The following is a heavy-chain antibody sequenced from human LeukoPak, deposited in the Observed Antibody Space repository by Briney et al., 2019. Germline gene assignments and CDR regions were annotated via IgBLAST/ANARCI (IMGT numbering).Heavy chain of an antibody. CDR2: ISFSGNT. D-gene: IGHD2-8*01. CDR3: ARGGGYCGNGLCYDFDY. Sequence: PSETLSLTCTVSGGSISSYYWSWIRQPPGKGLEWIGYISFSGNTDYNPSLKSRVTMSVDTSNNQFSLRLSSVTAADTAVYYCARGGGYCGNGLCYDFDYWGQGTLVTVSS. CDR1: GGSISSYY. J-gene: IGHJ4*02. V-gene: IGHV4-59*12.